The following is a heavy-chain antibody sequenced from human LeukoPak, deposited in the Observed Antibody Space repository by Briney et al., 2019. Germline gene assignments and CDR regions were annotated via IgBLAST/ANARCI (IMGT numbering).Heavy chain of an antibody. Sequence: GGSLRLSCAASGFTFSSYAMSWVRQAPGKGLEWVSAISGSGGSTYYADSVKGRVTISRDNSKNTLCLQMNSLRAEDTPVYYCAKDDCSSTSCYFVSWGQGTLVTVSS. V-gene: IGHV3-23*01. CDR1: GFTFSSYA. CDR2: ISGSGGST. D-gene: IGHD2-2*01. J-gene: IGHJ4*02. CDR3: AKDDCSSTSCYFVS.